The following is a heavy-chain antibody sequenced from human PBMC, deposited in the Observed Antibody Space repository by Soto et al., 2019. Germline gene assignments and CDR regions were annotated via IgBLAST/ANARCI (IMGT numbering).Heavy chain of an antibody. CDR3: ARMKYYYDSSGYYKANAFDI. D-gene: IGHD3-22*01. Sequence: ASVKVSCKASGYTFTSYYMHWVRQAPGQGLEWMGIINPSGGSTSYAQKFQGRVTMTRDTSTSTVYMELSSLRSEDTAVYYCARMKYYYDSSGYYKANAFDIWGQGTMVTVSS. V-gene: IGHV1-46*01. CDR1: GYTFTSYY. J-gene: IGHJ3*02. CDR2: INPSGGST.